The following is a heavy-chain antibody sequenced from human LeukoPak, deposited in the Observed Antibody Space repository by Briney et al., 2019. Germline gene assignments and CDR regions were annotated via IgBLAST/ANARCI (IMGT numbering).Heavy chain of an antibody. D-gene: IGHD3-10*01. CDR1: GFTFSSYG. CDR3: AKEVVRGLRLHWFDP. V-gene: IGHV3-30*02. J-gene: IGHJ5*02. CDR2: IWYDGSNK. Sequence: GGSLRLSCAASGFTFSSYGMHWVRQAPGKGLEWVAVIWYDGSNKYYADSVKGRFTISRDNSKNTLYLQMNSLRAEDTAVYYCAKEVVRGLRLHWFDPWGQGTLVTVSS.